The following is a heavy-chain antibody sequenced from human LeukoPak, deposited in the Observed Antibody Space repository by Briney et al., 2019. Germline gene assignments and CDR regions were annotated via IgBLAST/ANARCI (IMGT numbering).Heavy chain of an antibody. V-gene: IGHV4-4*07. Sequence: KSSETLSLTCTVSGGSISSYYWSWIRQPAGKGLEWIGRIYTSGSTGYNPSLKSRVTMSVDTSKNQFSLKLSSVTAADTAVYYCARVDLRAAYFDYWGQGTLVTVSS. CDR3: ARVDLRAAYFDY. J-gene: IGHJ4*02. D-gene: IGHD2-15*01. CDR1: GGSISSYY. CDR2: IYTSGST.